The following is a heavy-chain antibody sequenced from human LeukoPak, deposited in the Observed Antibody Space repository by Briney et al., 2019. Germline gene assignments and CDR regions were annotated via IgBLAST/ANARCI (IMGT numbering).Heavy chain of an antibody. J-gene: IGHJ4*02. D-gene: IGHD1-1*01. V-gene: IGHV1-18*01. CDR2: ISAYNGNT. CDR3: ARCERFKYGPYCDY. Sequence: ASVKVSCKASGYTFTSYGISWVRQAPGQGLEWMGWISAYNGNTNYAQKLQGRVTMTTDTSTSTAYMELRSLRSDDTAVHYCARCERFKYGPYCDYWGQGTLVTVSS. CDR1: GYTFTSYG.